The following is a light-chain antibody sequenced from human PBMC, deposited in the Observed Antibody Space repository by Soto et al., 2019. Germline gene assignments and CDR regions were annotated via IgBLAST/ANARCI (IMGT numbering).Light chain of an antibody. J-gene: IGKJ2*01. CDR1: QSVSSNY. V-gene: IGKV3-20*01. CDR3: QQYSKSPFT. Sequence: EIVLTQSPGTLPLSPGERVTLSCRASQSVSSNYLVWYQQKPGQAPRPLIYGASSRATGIPDRFSGSGSGTDFTLNISRLEPEDFSVYYCQQYSKSPFTFGQGTKLEIK. CDR2: GAS.